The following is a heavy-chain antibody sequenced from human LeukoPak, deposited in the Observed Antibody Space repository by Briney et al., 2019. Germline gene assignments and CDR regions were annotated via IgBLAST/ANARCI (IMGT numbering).Heavy chain of an antibody. CDR2: ISGSGGST. D-gene: IGHD3-10*01. J-gene: IGHJ4*02. CDR1: GFTFDDYA. CDR3: AKFSILLWFGEFDY. V-gene: IGHV3-23*01. Sequence: GGSLRLSCAASGFTFDDYAMSWVRQAPGKGLEWVSAISGSGGSTYYADSVKGRFTISRDNSKNTLYLQMNSLRAEDTAVYYCAKFSILLWFGEFDYWGQGTLVTVSS.